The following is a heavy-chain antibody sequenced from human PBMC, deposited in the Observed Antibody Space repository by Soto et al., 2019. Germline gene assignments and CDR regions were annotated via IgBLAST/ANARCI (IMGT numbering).Heavy chain of an antibody. D-gene: IGHD3-3*02. Sequence: QVQLVESGGGVVQPGRSLRLSCAASGFTFSSYGMHWVRQAPGKGLEWVAVISYDGSNKYYADSVKGRFTISRDNSKNTLYLQMNSLRAEDTAVYYCAKSSMWGQGPLVTVSS. CDR2: ISYDGSNK. CDR1: GFTFSSYG. CDR3: AKSSM. V-gene: IGHV3-30*18. J-gene: IGHJ4*02.